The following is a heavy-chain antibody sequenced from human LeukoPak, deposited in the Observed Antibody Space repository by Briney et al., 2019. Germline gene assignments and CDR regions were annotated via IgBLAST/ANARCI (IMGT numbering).Heavy chain of an antibody. CDR1: GFTFSSYS. CDR3: AKDLGVTMVRGVINRSAFDI. J-gene: IGHJ3*02. D-gene: IGHD3-10*01. Sequence: PGGSLRLSCAASGFTFSSYSMNWVRQAPGKGLEWVSSISSSSSYIYYADSVKGRFTISRDNAKNSLYLQMNSLRAEDTAVYYCAKDLGVTMVRGVINRSAFDIWGQGTMVTVSS. CDR2: ISSSSSYI. V-gene: IGHV3-21*01.